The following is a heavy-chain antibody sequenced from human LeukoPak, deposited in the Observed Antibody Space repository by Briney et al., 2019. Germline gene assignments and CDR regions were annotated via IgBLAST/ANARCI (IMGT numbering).Heavy chain of an antibody. CDR1: GFTFSTYA. CDR2: ISGSGGKT. D-gene: IGHD6-19*01. CDR3: AKDQPGSDWPSEYFDY. J-gene: IGHJ4*02. Sequence: GGSLRLSCAASGFTFSTYAMMWVRQAPGEGLEWVSGISGSGGKTYYADSVKGRFTISRDNSKNTLYLQMNSLRAEDTAVYYCAKDQPGSDWPSEYFDYWGQGTLVTVSS. V-gene: IGHV3-23*01.